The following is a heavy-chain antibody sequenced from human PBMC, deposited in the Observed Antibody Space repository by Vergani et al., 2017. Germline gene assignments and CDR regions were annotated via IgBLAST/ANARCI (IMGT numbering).Heavy chain of an antibody. CDR3: ARGYYDSSGYPAYYYYMDV. J-gene: IGHJ6*03. Sequence: EVQLVESGGGLVQPGGSLRLSCAASGFTFSSYSMNWVRQAPGKGLEWVSYISSSSSTIYYADSVKGRFTISRDNAKNSLYLQMNSLRVEDTAVYYCARGYYDSSGYPAYYYYMDVWGKGTTVTVSS. V-gene: IGHV3-48*04. D-gene: IGHD3-22*01. CDR1: GFTFSSYS. CDR2: ISSSSSTI.